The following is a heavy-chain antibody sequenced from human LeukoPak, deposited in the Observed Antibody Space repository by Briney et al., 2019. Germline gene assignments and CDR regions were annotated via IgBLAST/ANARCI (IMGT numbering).Heavy chain of an antibody. D-gene: IGHD2-15*01. CDR2: IIPIFGTA. CDR3: AREDRLVLLYY. Sequence: SVKVSCKASGGTFSSYAISWVRQVPGQGLEWMGGIIPIFGTANYAQKFQVRVTITADKSKSTAYMELSSLRSEDTAVYYCAREDRLVLLYYWGQGTLVTVSS. V-gene: IGHV1-69*06. J-gene: IGHJ4*02. CDR1: GGTFSSYA.